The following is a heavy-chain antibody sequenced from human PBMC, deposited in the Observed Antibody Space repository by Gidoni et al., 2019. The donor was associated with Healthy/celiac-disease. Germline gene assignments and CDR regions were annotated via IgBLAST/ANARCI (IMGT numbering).Heavy chain of an antibody. CDR1: GFPFRSYG. J-gene: IGHJ4*02. D-gene: IGHD6-13*01. CDR2: IWYDGSNK. CDR3: ARDSIAAAGTYVGY. Sequence: QVQLVESGGGVVQPGRSLRLSCAASGFPFRSYGMHGVRTAPGKGLEWGAGIWYDGSNKYYADAVKGRFTISRDNYKNTLYLKMNSLRAEDTAVYYCARDSIAAAGTYVGYWGQGTLVTVSS. V-gene: IGHV3-33*01.